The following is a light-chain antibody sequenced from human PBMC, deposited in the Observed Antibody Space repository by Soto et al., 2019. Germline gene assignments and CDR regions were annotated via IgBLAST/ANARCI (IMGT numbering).Light chain of an antibody. CDR1: QSVSTN. J-gene: IGKJ5*01. Sequence: DIVMTQSPATLSVSPGERATLSCRASQSVSTNLAWYQQKPGQAPRLLIYGASTRATGFPARFSGSGSGTEFTLTISSLQSEDFAVYYCQQRSSWPPITFGQGTRLEIK. V-gene: IGKV3-15*01. CDR3: QQRSSWPPIT. CDR2: GAS.